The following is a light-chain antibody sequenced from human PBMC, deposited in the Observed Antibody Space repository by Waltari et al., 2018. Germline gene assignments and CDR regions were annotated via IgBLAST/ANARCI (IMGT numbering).Light chain of an antibody. CDR3: QQHGTLPAT. J-gene: IGKJ1*01. CDR1: QSVGSSS. Sequence: IVLTQSPGTASLSPGDRVTLSCRASQSVGSSSLHWYQQKPGQAPRLVIYRASRRATGIPDRFSGSGSGTDFSLTINRLEPEDFAVYYCQQHGTLPATFGQGTKVEIK. CDR2: RAS. V-gene: IGKV3-20*01.